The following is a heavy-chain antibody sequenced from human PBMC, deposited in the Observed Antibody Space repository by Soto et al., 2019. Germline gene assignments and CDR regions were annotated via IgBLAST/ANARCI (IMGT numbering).Heavy chain of an antibody. CDR1: GFTFRTYT. J-gene: IGHJ3*01. CDR3: AKDPNGDYVGGFEF. CDR2: ISASGART. D-gene: IGHD4-17*01. Sequence: AGGSLRLSCISSGFTFRTYTMSWVRQAPGKGLEWVSGISASGARTYYADSVKDRFTISRDISNNILSLQMNSLRVEDTAVYFCAKDPNGDYVGGFEFGGQGTMVTVSS. V-gene: IGHV3-23*01.